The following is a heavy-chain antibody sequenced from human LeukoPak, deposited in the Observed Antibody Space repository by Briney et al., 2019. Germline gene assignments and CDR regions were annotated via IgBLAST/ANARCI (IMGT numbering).Heavy chain of an antibody. CDR1: GFIFNNYW. D-gene: IGHD6-13*01. CDR2: INSDGSSR. J-gene: IGHJ4*02. V-gene: IGHV3-74*01. Sequence: GGSLRLSCAASGFIFNNYWMHWVRHAPGKGLVWVSRINSDGSSRNYADSVKGRFTISRDNAKNTLYLQMNSLRAEDTAVYYCASASSHRIAAGGDCWGQGTLVTVSS. CDR3: ASASSHRIAAGGDC.